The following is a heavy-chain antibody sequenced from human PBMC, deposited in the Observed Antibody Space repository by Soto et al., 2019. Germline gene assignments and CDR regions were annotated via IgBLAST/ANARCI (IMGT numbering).Heavy chain of an antibody. J-gene: IGHJ4*02. CDR3: ARDTSAFSPYYFDY. Sequence: ASVKVSCKASGYTFTSYGISWVRQAPGQGLEWMGWISAYNGNTKFAQNFQGRVTMTTDTSTSTAYMELRSLRSDDTAVHYCARDTSAFSPYYFDYWGQGTLVTVSS. CDR1: GYTFTSYG. V-gene: IGHV1-18*01. D-gene: IGHD2-2*01. CDR2: ISAYNGNT.